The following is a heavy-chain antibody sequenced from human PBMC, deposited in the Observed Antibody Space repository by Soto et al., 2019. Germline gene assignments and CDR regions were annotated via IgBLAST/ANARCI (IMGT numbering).Heavy chain of an antibody. Sequence: QVQLVQSGAEVKKPGSSVKVSCKASGGTFSSYAISWVRQAPGQGLEWMGGIIPTFGTANYAQKFQGRVTSTSDESTSTAYMELSSLRSEDTAVYYCASPLTVVTVARIPPRGYYYYGMDVWGQGTTVTVSS. D-gene: IGHD6-19*01. J-gene: IGHJ6*01. V-gene: IGHV1-69*01. CDR1: GGTFSSYA. CDR3: ASPLTVVTVARIPPRGYYYYGMDV. CDR2: IIPTFGTA.